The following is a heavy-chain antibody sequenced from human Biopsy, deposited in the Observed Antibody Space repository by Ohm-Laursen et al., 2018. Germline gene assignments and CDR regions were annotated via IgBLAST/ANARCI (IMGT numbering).Heavy chain of an antibody. CDR3: ARDLRNNNWGVEN. J-gene: IGHJ4*02. CDR2: INPNTGAT. Sequence: ASVKVSCKASGYTLTGYAMHWVRQAPGEGLEWIGLINPNTGATTYAQTFQGRVTMTGDTSISIAYMELSRLRSDDTAVYYCARDLRNNNWGVENWGQGTLVTVSS. V-gene: IGHV1-2*02. CDR1: GYTLTGYA. D-gene: IGHD7-27*01.